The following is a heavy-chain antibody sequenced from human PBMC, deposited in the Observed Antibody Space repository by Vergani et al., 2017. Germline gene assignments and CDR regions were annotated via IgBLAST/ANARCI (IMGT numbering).Heavy chain of an antibody. CDR3: ASQKPDYYDSSGYHDAFDI. J-gene: IGHJ3*02. V-gene: IGHV4-30-2*01. D-gene: IGHD3-22*01. CDR2: IYHSGST. CDR1: GGSISSGGYS. Sequence: VQLLESGSGLVKPSQTLSLTCAVSGGSISSGGYSWSWIRQPPGKGLEWIGYIYHSGSTYYNPSLKSRVTISVDRSKNQFSLKLSSVTAADTAVYYCASQKPDYYDSSGYHDAFDIWGQGTMVTVSS.